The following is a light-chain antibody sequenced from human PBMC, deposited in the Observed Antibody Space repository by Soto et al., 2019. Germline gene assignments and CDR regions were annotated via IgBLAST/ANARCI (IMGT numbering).Light chain of an antibody. CDR3: QQYNSYSPTWT. CDR2: DAS. V-gene: IGKV1-5*01. J-gene: IGKJ1*01. CDR1: QSISSW. Sequence: DIQMTQSPSTLSASVGDRDTITCRASQSISSWLAWYQQKPGKAPKLLIYDASSLESGVPSRFSGSGSGTEFTLTISSLQPDDFATYYCQQYNSYSPTWTFGQGTKVEIK.